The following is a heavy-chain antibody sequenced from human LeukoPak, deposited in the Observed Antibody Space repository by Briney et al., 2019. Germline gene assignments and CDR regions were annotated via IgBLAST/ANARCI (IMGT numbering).Heavy chain of an antibody. CDR2: ISYTGST. CDR3: ARHEDRNWYFDH. J-gene: IGHJ4*02. D-gene: IGHD1-1*01. CDR1: GSSISSNSYY. V-gene: IGHV4-39*01. Sequence: PSETLSLTCTVSGSSISSNSYYWGWIRQPPGKGLEWIGTISYTGSTYYNPSLKSRVTISVDTSKNQFSLKLSSVTAPDTAVYYCARHEDRNWYFDHWGQGTLVTVSS.